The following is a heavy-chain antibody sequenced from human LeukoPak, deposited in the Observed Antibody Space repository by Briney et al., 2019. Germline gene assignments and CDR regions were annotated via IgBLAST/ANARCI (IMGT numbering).Heavy chain of an antibody. D-gene: IGHD3-16*01. CDR3: ARDRADYVWGSYGIDY. J-gene: IGHJ4*02. CDR2: IWYDGSNK. V-gene: IGHV3-33*01. CDR1: GYTFSSYG. Sequence: GRSLRLSCAASGYTFSSYGMHWVRQAPGKGLEWVAVIWYDGSNKYYADSVKGRFTISRDNSKNTLYLQMNSLRAEDTAVYYCARDRADYVWGSYGIDYWGQGTLVTVSS.